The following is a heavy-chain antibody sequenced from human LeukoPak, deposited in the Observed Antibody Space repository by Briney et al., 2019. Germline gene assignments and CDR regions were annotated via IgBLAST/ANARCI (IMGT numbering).Heavy chain of an antibody. V-gene: IGHV6-1*01. CDR3: ARGSLERLRFAFDI. Sequence: SQTLSLTCAISGDSVSSNSAAWAWLRQSPSRGLEWLGRTYYRSKWFNDYALSVKSRMTINADTSKNQLSLHLNSVSPEDAAIYYCARGSLERLRFAFDIWGQGTLVTVSS. J-gene: IGHJ3*02. D-gene: IGHD1-1*01. CDR2: TYYRSKWFN. CDR1: GDSVSSNSAA.